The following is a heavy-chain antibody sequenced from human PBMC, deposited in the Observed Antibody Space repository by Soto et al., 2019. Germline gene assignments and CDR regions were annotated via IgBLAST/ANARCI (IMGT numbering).Heavy chain of an antibody. D-gene: IGHD6-19*01. V-gene: IGHV1-69*12. CDR3: ASHSSGQLVGYYYYGMDV. CDR2: IIPIFGTA. J-gene: IGHJ6*02. Sequence: QVQLVQPGAEVKKPGSSVKVSCKASGGTFSGYAISWVRQAPGQGLEWMGGIIPIFGTADYAQKFQGRVTITADESTSTAYMELSSLRSEDTAVYYCASHSSGQLVGYYYYGMDVWGQGTTVTVSS. CDR1: GGTFSGYA.